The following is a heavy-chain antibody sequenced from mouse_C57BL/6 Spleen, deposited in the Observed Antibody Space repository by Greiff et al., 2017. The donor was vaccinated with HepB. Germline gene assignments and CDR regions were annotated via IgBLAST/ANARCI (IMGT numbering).Heavy chain of an antibody. CDR2: IFPGSGST. Sequence: QVQLQQSGPELVRPGASVKISCKAPCYTFTSHWMQWVRQSPGQGLEWIGEIFPGSGSTYYNEKFKGKATLTVDTSSSTAYMQLSSLTSEDSAVYFCAGGRRGYFDYWGQGTTLTVSS. CDR3: AGGRRGYFDY. J-gene: IGHJ2*01. V-gene: IGHV1-56*01. CDR1: CYTFTSHW.